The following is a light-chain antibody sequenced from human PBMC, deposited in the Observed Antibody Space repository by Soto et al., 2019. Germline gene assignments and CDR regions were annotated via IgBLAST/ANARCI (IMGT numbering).Light chain of an antibody. J-gene: IGLJ3*02. Sequence: QSALTQPRSVAGSPGQAVTISCTGTSRDVGDYNFVSWYQQYPGKAPKLMIYDVTKRPSGVPDRFSGSKSGSTASLTSSGLQTDDEADYYCCSYAGSYTWVFGGGTKLTVL. CDR2: DVT. CDR1: SRDVGDYNF. V-gene: IGLV2-11*01. CDR3: CSYAGSYTWV.